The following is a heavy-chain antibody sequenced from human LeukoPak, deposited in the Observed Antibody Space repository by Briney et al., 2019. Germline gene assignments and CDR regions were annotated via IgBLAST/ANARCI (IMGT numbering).Heavy chain of an antibody. CDR2: IIPIFGTA. V-gene: IGHV1-69*13. CDR3: ARFNPQWLSHYYYYYGMDV. J-gene: IGHJ6*02. CDR1: GGTFSSYA. Sequence: RGASVKVSCKASGGTFSSYAISWVRQAPGQGLEWMGGIIPIFGTANYAQKFQGRVTITADESTSTAYMELSSLRSEDTAVYYCARFNPQWLSHYYYYYGMDVWGQGTTVTVSS. D-gene: IGHD6-19*01.